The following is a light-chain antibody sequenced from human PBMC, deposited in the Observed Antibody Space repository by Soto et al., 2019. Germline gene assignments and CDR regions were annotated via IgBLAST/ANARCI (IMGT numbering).Light chain of an antibody. CDR2: DAS. J-gene: IGKJ4*01. Sequence: IQMTQYPSTLSASVGDRVTITCRASQSISSWLAWYQQKPGKAPKLLIYDASSLESGVPSRFSGCGSGTEFTLTISSLQPDDFATYYCQQYNSYSNTFCGGTMVDNK. V-gene: IGKV1-5*01. CDR1: QSISSW. CDR3: QQYNSYSNT.